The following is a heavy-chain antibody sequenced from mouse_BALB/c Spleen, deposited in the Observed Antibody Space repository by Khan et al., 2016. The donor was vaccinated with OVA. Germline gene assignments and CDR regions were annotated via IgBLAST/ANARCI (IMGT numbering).Heavy chain of an antibody. CDR3: ARGRAY. Sequence: EVQLQESGPGLGKPSQSLSLTCTVTGYSITSDYAWNWIRQFPGNKLEWMGYITYSGSTSYTPSLKSRFSITRDTSKNQFFLQLNSLTTEDTATYYCARGRAYWGQGTLVTVSA. J-gene: IGHJ3*01. CDR1: GYSITSDYA. V-gene: IGHV3-2*02. CDR2: ITYSGST. D-gene: IGHD3-3*01.